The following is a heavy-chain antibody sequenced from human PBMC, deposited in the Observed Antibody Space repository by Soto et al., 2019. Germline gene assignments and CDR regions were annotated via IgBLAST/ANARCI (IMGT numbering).Heavy chain of an antibody. Sequence: ASVKVSRKASVYTLSGYVVHWGRQAPEQRLEWMGWINAGNGNTKYSQKFQGRVTITRDTSAGTAYMELSRLRSDDTAVYYCARGTALYYYDSSDSTSYYGMDVWGQGTTVTVPS. V-gene: IGHV1-3*01. CDR3: ARGTALYYYDSSDSTSYYGMDV. D-gene: IGHD3-22*01. CDR1: VYTLSGYV. J-gene: IGHJ6*02. CDR2: INAGNGNT.